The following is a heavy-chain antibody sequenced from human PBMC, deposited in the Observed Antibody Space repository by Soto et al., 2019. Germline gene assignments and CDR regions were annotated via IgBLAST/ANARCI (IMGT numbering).Heavy chain of an antibody. CDR2: ISGSGGST. D-gene: IGHD6-6*01. J-gene: IGHJ4*02. Sequence: GGSLRLSCAASGFTFSSYAMSWVRQAPGKGLEWVSAISGSGGSTYYADSVKGRFTISRDNSKNTLYLQMNSLRAEDTAVYYCAKDKDVYSSSSYFDYWGQGTLVTVSS. CDR3: AKDKDVYSSSSYFDY. V-gene: IGHV3-23*01. CDR1: GFTFSSYA.